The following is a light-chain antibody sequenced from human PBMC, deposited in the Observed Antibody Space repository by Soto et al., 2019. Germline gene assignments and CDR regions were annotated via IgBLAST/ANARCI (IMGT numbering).Light chain of an antibody. J-gene: IGKJ1*01. CDR1: QSISSY. CDR3: QQLTDWPPQWT. CDR2: DAS. V-gene: IGKV3-11*01. Sequence: EVVLMQSPGTLSLYPGERATLSCRASQSISSYLAWYQQKPGQAPRLLIYDASSRATGIPARFSGSGSGTDFTLTISSLEPEDFAVYYCQQLTDWPPQWTFGQGTKVDIK.